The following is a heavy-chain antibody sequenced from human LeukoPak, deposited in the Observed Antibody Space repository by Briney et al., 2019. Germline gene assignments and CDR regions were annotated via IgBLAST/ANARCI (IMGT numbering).Heavy chain of an antibody. J-gene: IGHJ4*02. V-gene: IGHV3-23*01. CDR1: GFTFTSYA. D-gene: IGHD3-10*01. Sequence: GSLRLSCAASGFTFTSYAMSWVRQAPGKGLEWVSAISGSGGSSHYADSGKGRFTLSRDNSKSTLFLKMNSLRAEDTDVYYCAREYGSESYYYDYWGQGTLVTVSS. CDR3: AREYGSESYYYDY. CDR2: ISGSGGSS.